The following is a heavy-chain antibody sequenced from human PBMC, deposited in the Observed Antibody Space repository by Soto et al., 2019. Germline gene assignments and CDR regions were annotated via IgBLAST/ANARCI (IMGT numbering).Heavy chain of an antibody. CDR1: GGSLSYYY. CDR2: INHNGSA. Sequence: QVQLQQWGAGLLKPSDTLSLTCAVYGGSLSYYYWTWVRQPPGKGLEWIGEINHNGSASYNPSLKGRLTMSLDTSNNQFSLGLSSVTAADTAVYYCASQGYCRDLRCYRSTGFWSFDLWGRGTLVTVSS. CDR3: ASQGYCRDLRCYRSTGFWSFDL. V-gene: IGHV4-34*01. J-gene: IGHJ2*01. D-gene: IGHD2-15*01.